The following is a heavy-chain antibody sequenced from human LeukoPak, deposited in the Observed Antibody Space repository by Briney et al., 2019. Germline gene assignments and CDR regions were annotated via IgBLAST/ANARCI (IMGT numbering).Heavy chain of an antibody. Sequence: SETLSLTCTVSGGSISSGDYYWSWIRQPPGKGLEWIGYISYSGSTYYNPSLKSRVTISVDTSKNQFSLKLSSVTAADTAVYYCARVSCSGGGCYPDYWGQGTLVTVSS. V-gene: IGHV4-30-4*01. CDR2: ISYSGST. J-gene: IGHJ4*02. CDR3: ARVSCSGGGCYPDY. D-gene: IGHD2-15*01. CDR1: GGSISSGDYY.